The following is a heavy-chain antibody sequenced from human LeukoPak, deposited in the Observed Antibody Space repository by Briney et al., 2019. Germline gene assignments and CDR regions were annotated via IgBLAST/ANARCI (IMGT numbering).Heavy chain of an antibody. Sequence: GGSLRLSCAASGFTFSSYGMHWVRQAPGKGLEWVAVIWYDGSNKYYADSVKGRFTISRDNSKNTLYLQMNSLRAEDTAVYYCAREIYDYVWGSYRPRYYFDYRGQGTLVTVSS. V-gene: IGHV3-33*01. CDR3: AREIYDYVWGSYRPRYYFDY. D-gene: IGHD3-16*02. CDR2: IWYDGSNK. J-gene: IGHJ4*02. CDR1: GFTFSSYG.